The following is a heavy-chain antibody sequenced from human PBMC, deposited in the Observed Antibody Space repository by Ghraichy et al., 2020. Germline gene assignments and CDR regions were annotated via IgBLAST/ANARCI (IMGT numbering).Heavy chain of an antibody. CDR3: ARQIGYSSSSGRLNWYFDL. CDR2: IYPGDSDT. J-gene: IGHJ2*01. V-gene: IGHV5-51*01. D-gene: IGHD6-6*01. CDR1: GYSFSSYW. Sequence: GESLNISCKGSGYSFSSYWIGWVRQMPGKGLEWMGIIYPGDSDTRYSPSFQGQVTISADKSIRTAYLQWSSLKASDTAMFYCARQIGYSSSSGRLNWYFDLWGRGTLVTVSS.